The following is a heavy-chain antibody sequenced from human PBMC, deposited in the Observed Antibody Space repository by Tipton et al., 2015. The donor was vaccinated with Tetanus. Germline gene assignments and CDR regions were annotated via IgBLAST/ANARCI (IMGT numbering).Heavy chain of an antibody. CDR1: GLTFSSYA. CDR2: IFSSGRST. Sequence: SLRLSCAASGLTFSSYAMNWVRQAPGKGLEWVSLIFSSGRSTYYADSVKGRFTISRDNAKNSLYLQMNSLRAEDTAVYYCARCSGGACYRGNHYYYGMDVWGQGTTVTVSS. V-gene: IGHV3-23*05. D-gene: IGHD2-15*01. CDR3: ARCSGGACYRGNHYYYGMDV. J-gene: IGHJ6*02.